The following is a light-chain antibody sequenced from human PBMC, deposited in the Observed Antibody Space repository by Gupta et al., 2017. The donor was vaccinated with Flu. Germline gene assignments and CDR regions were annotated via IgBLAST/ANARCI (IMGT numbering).Light chain of an antibody. J-gene: IGKJ3*01. CDR1: QGISSY. V-gene: IGKV1-9*01. CDR3: QQLNSYPRP. Sequence: PSFLSASVGDRVTISCRASQGISSYLAWYQQKPGKAPNLLIYAASTVQSGVPSRFSGSGSGTEFTLTISSLHPEDFATYYCQQLNSYPRPFGHGTIVDI. CDR2: AAS.